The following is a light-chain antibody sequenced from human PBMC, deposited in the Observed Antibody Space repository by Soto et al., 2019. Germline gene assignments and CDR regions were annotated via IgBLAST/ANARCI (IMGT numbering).Light chain of an antibody. CDR1: SSNIGINT. V-gene: IGLV1-44*01. CDR2: SNN. CDR3: AAWDDSLNGVV. J-gene: IGLJ2*01. Sequence: QSVLTQPPSASGTPGQRVTISCSGSSSNIGINTVNWYQQLPGTAPKLLIYSNNQRPSGVPDRFSGSKSGTSASLAISVLQSEDEADYYCAAWDDSLNGVVFGGGTKLTVL.